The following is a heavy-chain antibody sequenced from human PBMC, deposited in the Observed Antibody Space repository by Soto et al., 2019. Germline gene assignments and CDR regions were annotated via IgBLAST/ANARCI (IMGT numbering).Heavy chain of an antibody. CDR3: ARDTYSGYDFGL. V-gene: IGHV4-30-4*01. CDR2: IPSRGRT. Sequence: QVQLRESGPGLVKPSQTLSLTCSVSGASVAGGSYYWGWVRQPPGKGLEWIGYIPSRGRTFYNPSLTSRGTISADTSKNQLSLQLTSVTAADTAVYYCARDTYSGYDFGLWGQGTLVTVSS. D-gene: IGHD5-12*01. CDR1: GASVAGGSYY. J-gene: IGHJ5*02.